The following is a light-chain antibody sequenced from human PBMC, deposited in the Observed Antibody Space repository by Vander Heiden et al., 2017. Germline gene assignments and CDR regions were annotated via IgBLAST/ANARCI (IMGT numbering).Light chain of an antibody. CDR3: SSYTSSSTLEV. CDR1: RSDVGGYNY. Sequence: QSALPQPASVSRSPGQSLTISCTGTRSDVGGYNYVSWYQQHPGKAPKLMIYDVSNRPSGVSNRFSGSKSGNTASLTIAGLQAEEEADYYCSSYTSSSTLEVFGTGTKVTVL. CDR2: DVS. V-gene: IGLV2-14*03. J-gene: IGLJ1*01.